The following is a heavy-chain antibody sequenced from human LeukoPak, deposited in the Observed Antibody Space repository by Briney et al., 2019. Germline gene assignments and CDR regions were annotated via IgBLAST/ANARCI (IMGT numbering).Heavy chain of an antibody. Sequence: ASVKVSCKASGYTFTSYGISWVRQAPGQGREWLGWISAYNGNTNYAQKLQGRVTMTTDAYTSTAYMELRSLRSDDTAVYYCASAGEHQYCTNGVCPPTIWGQGTMVTVSS. J-gene: IGHJ3*02. CDR2: ISAYNGNT. D-gene: IGHD2-8*01. CDR1: GYTFTSYG. V-gene: IGHV1-18*01. CDR3: ASAGEHQYCTNGVCPPTI.